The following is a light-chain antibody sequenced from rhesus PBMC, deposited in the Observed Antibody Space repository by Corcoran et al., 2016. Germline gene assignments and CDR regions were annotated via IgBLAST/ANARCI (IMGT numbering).Light chain of an antibody. V-gene: IGKV1-36*02. CDR1: QGIRDY. J-gene: IGKJ3*01. Sequence: DIQMTQSPSSLSASVGDRVTITCRASQGIRDYLSWYQQKPGKAPKRLIYSASILESGVPSRFSGSGSGTGFTLTSSRLQPEAFAAYYCLQGYSTPFTFGPGTKLDIK. CDR3: LQGYSTPFT. CDR2: SAS.